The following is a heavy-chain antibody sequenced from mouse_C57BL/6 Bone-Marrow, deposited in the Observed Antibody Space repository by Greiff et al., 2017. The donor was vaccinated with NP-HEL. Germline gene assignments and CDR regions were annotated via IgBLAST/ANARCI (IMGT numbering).Heavy chain of an antibody. J-gene: IGHJ2*01. CDR3: ARRAAQATEYFDY. CDR2: INPGSGGT. D-gene: IGHD3-2*02. Sequence: VKVVESGAELVRPGTSVKVSCKASGYAFTNYLIEWVKQRPGQGLEWIGVINPGSGGTNYNEKFKGKATLTADKSSSTAYMQLSSLTSEDSAVYFCARRAAQATEYFDYWGQGTTLTVSS. V-gene: IGHV1-54*01. CDR1: GYAFTNYL.